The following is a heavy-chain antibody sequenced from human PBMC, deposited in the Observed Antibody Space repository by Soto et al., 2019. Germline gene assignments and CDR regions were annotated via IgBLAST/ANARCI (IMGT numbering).Heavy chain of an antibody. Sequence: ASVKVSCKASGYTFTTYGISWVRQAPGQGLEWMGWISTFNGNTIYAQNLQGRVTVTTDTSSNTAYMELRSLRSDDTAVYYCVRDELDCTRGVCYTAYYFDYWGQG. CDR3: VRDELDCTRGVCYTAYYFDY. J-gene: IGHJ4*02. V-gene: IGHV1-18*04. CDR1: GYTFTTYG. D-gene: IGHD2-8*01. CDR2: ISTFNGNT.